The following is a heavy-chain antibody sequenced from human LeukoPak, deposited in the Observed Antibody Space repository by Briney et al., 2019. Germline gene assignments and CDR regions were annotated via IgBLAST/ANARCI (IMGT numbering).Heavy chain of an antibody. D-gene: IGHD5-24*01. J-gene: IGHJ5*02. V-gene: IGHV1-69*13. Sequence: SVKVSCTASGGTFSSYAISWVRQAPGQGLEWMGGIIPIFGTANYAQKFQGRVTITADESTSTAFMELSSLRSEDTAVYYCARDTVEMATRGWFDPWGQGTLVTVSS. CDR2: IIPIFGTA. CDR1: GGTFSSYA. CDR3: ARDTVEMATRGWFDP.